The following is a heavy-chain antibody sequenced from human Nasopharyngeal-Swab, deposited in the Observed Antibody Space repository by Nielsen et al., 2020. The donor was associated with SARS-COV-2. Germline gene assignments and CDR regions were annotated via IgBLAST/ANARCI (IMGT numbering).Heavy chain of an antibody. CDR3: ARGRKQQLVLRWFDP. Sequence: IRKPPGKGLGWIGYIYYRGSTYYNPSLKSRVTISVGTSKNQFSLKLSSVTAADTAVYYCARGRKQQLVLRWFDPWGQGTLVTVSS. CDR2: IYYRGST. D-gene: IGHD6-13*01. V-gene: IGHV4-31*02. J-gene: IGHJ5*02.